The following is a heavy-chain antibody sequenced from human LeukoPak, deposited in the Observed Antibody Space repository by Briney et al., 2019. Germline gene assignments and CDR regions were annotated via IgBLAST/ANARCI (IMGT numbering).Heavy chain of an antibody. D-gene: IGHD6-19*01. Sequence: PRGSLRLSCAAPGFMFHDYAIHWVRQAPGKGLEWVSVIYSGGSTYYADSVEGRFTISRDNSKNMLYLQMNSLRAEDTAVYYCARTIVVAGFTDYFDYWGQGTLVSVSS. V-gene: IGHV3-53*01. CDR2: IYSGGST. CDR3: ARTIVVAGFTDYFDY. CDR1: GFMFHDYA. J-gene: IGHJ4*02.